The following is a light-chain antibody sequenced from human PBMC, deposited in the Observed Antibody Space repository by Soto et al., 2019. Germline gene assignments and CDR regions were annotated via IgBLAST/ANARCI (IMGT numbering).Light chain of an antibody. J-gene: IGLJ1*01. V-gene: IGLV1-44*01. CDR3: AAWDDSLNGLV. Sequence: QSVLTQPPSASGTPGQMVTISCSGSSSNIGSKTVNWYQQLPGTAPKLLIYNNNQRPSGVPDRFSGSKSGTSASLAISGLQSEDEADYYCAAWDDSLNGLVFGTGTKVTVL. CDR1: SSNIGSKT. CDR2: NNN.